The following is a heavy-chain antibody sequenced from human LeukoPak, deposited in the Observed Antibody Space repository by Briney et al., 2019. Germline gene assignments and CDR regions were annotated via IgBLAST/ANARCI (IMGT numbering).Heavy chain of an antibody. CDR2: ISSSSSYI. CDR3: ASVPVHRKNAFDI. D-gene: IGHD6-6*01. CDR1: GFTFSSYS. Sequence: GGSLRLSCAASGFTFSSYSMNWVRQAPGKGLEWVSSISSSSSYIYYADSVKGRFTISRDNAKNSLYLQMNSLRAEDTAVYYCASVPVHRKNAFDIWGQGTMVAVSS. V-gene: IGHV3-21*01. J-gene: IGHJ3*02.